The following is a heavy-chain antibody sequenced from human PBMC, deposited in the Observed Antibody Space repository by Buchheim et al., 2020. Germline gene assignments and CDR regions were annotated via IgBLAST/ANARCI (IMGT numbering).Heavy chain of an antibody. CDR2: ISGSGGST. V-gene: IGHV3-23*01. CDR1: GFTFSSYA. D-gene: IGHD2-15*01. J-gene: IGHJ6*02. CDR3: AKGKLVAALGGMDV. Sequence: EVQLLESGGGLVQPGGSLRLSCAASGFTFSSYAMSWVRQAPGKGLEWVSAISGSGGSTYSADSVKGRFTIPRNSSKNPLYLQMNSLRAEDTAVYYCAKGKLVAALGGMDVWGQGTT.